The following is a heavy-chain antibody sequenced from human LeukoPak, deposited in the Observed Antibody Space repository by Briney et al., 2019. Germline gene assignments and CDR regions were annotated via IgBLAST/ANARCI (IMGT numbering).Heavy chain of an antibody. Sequence: GGSLRLSCAASGFTFSDYYMSWIRQAPGKGLEWVSYISSSDSTIYYADSVKGRFTISRDNAKNSLFLQMNSLRADDTALYYCAKRAYSDSDLRAFDIWGQGTMVTVSS. CDR1: GFTFSDYY. CDR2: ISSSDSTI. J-gene: IGHJ3*02. V-gene: IGHV3-11*04. D-gene: IGHD5-12*01. CDR3: AKRAYSDSDLRAFDI.